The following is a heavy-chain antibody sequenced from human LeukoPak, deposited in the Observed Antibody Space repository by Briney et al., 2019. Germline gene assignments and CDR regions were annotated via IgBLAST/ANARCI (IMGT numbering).Heavy chain of an antibody. V-gene: IGHV3-23*01. Sequence: GGSLRLSCAASGFTFSSYAMSWVRQAPGEGLEWVSAISGSGGSTYYADSVKGRFTISRDNSKNTLYLQMNSLRAEDTAVYYCAISPTFYCSGGSCYSDYWGQGTLVTVSS. CDR3: AISPTFYCSGGSCYSDY. CDR1: GFTFSSYA. J-gene: IGHJ4*02. CDR2: ISGSGGST. D-gene: IGHD2-15*01.